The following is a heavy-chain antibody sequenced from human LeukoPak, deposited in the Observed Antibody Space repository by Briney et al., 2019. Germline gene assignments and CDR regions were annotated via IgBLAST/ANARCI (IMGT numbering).Heavy chain of an antibody. CDR2: ISSSSITI. Sequence: GGSLRLSCAASGFTFSSYNMNWVRQAPGKGLEWVSYISSSSITIYYADSVKGRFTISRDNAKNTLYLQMNSLRAEDTAVYYCTRIWGSYSDYWGQGTLVTVSS. D-gene: IGHD3-16*01. V-gene: IGHV3-48*01. J-gene: IGHJ4*02. CDR3: TRIWGSYSDY. CDR1: GFTFSSYN.